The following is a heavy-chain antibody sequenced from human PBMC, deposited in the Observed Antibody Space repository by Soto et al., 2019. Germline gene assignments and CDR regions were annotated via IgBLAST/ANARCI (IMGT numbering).Heavy chain of an antibody. CDR2: ISAYNGNT. D-gene: IGHD3-3*01. CDR3: ARESITIFGVVIIRDYYYGMDV. V-gene: IGHV1-18*01. CDR1: GYTFTSYG. J-gene: IGHJ6*02. Sequence: GASVKVSCKASGYTFTSYGISWVRQAPGQGLEWMGWISAYNGNTSYAQKLQGRVTMTTDTSTSTAYMELRSLRSDDTAVYYCARESITIFGVVIIRDYYYGMDVWGQGTTVTVSS.